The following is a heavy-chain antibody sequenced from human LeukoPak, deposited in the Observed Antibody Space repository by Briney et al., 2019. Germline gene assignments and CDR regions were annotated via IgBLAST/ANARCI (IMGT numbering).Heavy chain of an antibody. CDR1: GFTFSSYG. D-gene: IGHD4-17*01. CDR2: IWYDGSNK. V-gene: IGHV3-33*01. Sequence: GGSLRLSCAASGFTFSSYGMHWVRQAPGKGLEWVAVIWYDGSNKYYADSVKGRFTTSRDNSKNTLYLQMNSLRAEDTAVYYCARDTVTTSYYYYYYGMDVWGQGTTVTVSS. CDR3: ARDTVTTSYYYYYYGMDV. J-gene: IGHJ6*02.